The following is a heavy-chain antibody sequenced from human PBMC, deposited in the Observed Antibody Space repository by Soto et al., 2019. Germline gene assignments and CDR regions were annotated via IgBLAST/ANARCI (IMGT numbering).Heavy chain of an antibody. J-gene: IGHJ4*02. CDR3: ARAATGSYHSAY. D-gene: IGHD3-10*01. CDR2: IAPHSGRT. CDR1: GYAFTSYG. Sequence: QVQLVQSGPEVKNPGASVRVSCVASGYAFTSYGANWVRQAPGQGLEWMGWIAPHSGRTTYLPKFQGRVTMTADVSTNTVYIELRGLKSDDTGIYFCARAATGSYHSAYWGQGTVVTVSS. V-gene: IGHV1-18*04.